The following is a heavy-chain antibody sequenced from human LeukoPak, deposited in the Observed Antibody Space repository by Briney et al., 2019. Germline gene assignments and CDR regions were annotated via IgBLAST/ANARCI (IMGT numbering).Heavy chain of an antibody. D-gene: IGHD1-26*01. CDR2: VWFDNSNE. J-gene: IGHJ6*03. CDR1: GFKINDYG. Sequence: GGSLSLSCTASGFKINDYGRYWVRLPPQKGPEWVALVWFDNSNEHYADSVKGRFFISRNNDENTLFLHMNSLTVEDTAVYYCAKGRGPTPLGDAGADVWGKGTAVTVS. CDR3: AKGRGPTPLGDAGADV. V-gene: IGHV3-33*06.